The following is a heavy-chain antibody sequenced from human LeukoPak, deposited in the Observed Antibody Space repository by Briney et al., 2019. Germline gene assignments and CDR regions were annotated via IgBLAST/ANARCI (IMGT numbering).Heavy chain of an antibody. V-gene: IGHV3-7*01. J-gene: IGHJ4*02. CDR1: TFTFTSYT. CDR3: ARDFYGDYPDY. Sequence: PGGSLRLSCAASTFTFTSYTMSWVRQAPGKGLEWVANIKQDGSEKYYVDSVKGRFTISRDNAKNSLYLQMNSLRAEDTAVYYCARDFYGDYPDYWGQGTLVTVSS. D-gene: IGHD4-17*01. CDR2: IKQDGSEK.